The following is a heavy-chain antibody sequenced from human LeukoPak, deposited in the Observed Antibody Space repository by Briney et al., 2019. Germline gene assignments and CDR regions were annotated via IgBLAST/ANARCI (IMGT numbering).Heavy chain of an antibody. J-gene: IGHJ4*02. CDR2: INHSGST. CDR1: GGSFSGYY. CDR3: ATLRNPYDTGEDY. V-gene: IGHV4-34*01. D-gene: IGHD3-22*01. Sequence: SETLSLTCAVYGGSFSGYYWSWIRQPPGKGLEWIGEINHSGSTNCNPSLKSRVTISVDTSKNQFSLRLSSVTAADTAVYYCATLRNPYDTGEDYWGQGTLVTVSS.